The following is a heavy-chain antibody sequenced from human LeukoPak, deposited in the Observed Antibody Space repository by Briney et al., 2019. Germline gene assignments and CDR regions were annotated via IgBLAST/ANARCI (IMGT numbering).Heavy chain of an antibody. CDR3: AKVPRYSYGSYYYYYGMDV. CDR2: ISYDGSNK. Sequence: GGSLRLSCAASGFTFSSYGMHWVRQAPGKGLEWVAVISYDGSNKYCADSVKGRFTISRDNSKNTLYLQMNSLRAEDTAVYYCAKVPRYSYGSYYYYYGMDVWGQGTTVTVSS. V-gene: IGHV3-30*18. D-gene: IGHD5-18*01. J-gene: IGHJ6*02. CDR1: GFTFSSYG.